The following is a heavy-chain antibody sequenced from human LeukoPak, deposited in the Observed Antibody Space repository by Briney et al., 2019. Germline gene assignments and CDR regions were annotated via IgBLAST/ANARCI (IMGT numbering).Heavy chain of an antibody. CDR2: IYYSGST. CDR1: GGSISSYY. J-gene: IGHJ6*02. Sequence: SETLSLTCTVAGGSISSYYWSWIRQPPGKGLEWIGYIYYSGSTNYNPSLKSRVTISVDTSKNQFSLKLSSVTAADTAVYYCARGVSVYGMDVWGQGTTVTVSS. V-gene: IGHV4-59*01. CDR3: ARGVSVYGMDV.